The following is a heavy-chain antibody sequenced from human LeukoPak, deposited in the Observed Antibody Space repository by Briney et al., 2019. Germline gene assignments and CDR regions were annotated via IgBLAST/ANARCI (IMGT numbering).Heavy chain of an antibody. V-gene: IGHV3-21*01. CDR3: ARSIVDYYYMDV. J-gene: IGHJ6*03. D-gene: IGHD3-16*02. Sequence: PGESLRLSCAASGFTFSSYSMNWVRQAPGKGLEWVSSISSSSSYIYYADSVKGRFTISRDNAKNSLYLQMNSLRAEDTAVYYCARSIVDYYYMDVWGKGTTVTVSS. CDR1: GFTFSSYS. CDR2: ISSSSSYI.